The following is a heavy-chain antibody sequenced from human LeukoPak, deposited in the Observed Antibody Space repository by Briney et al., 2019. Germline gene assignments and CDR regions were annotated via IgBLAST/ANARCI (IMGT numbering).Heavy chain of an antibody. CDR1: GGTFSSYA. Sequence: GASVKVSCKASGGTFSSYAISWVRQAPGQGLEWMGWMNPNSGNTGYAQKFQGRVTITRNTSISTAYMELSSLRSEDTAVYYCARGGGSYYFWFDPWGQGTLVTVSS. V-gene: IGHV1-8*03. D-gene: IGHD1-26*01. J-gene: IGHJ5*02. CDR2: MNPNSGNT. CDR3: ARGGGSYYFWFDP.